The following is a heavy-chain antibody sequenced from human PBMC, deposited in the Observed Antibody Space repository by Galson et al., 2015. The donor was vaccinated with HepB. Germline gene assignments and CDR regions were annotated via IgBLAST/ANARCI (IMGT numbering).Heavy chain of an antibody. J-gene: IGHJ6*02. D-gene: IGHD3-10*01. V-gene: IGHV1-69*04. CDR2: IIPILGIA. CDR3: ARDPPPTMVRGRIYGMDV. CDR1: GGTFSSYA. Sequence: SVKVSCKASGGTFSSYAISWVRQAPGQGLEWMGRIIPILGIANYAQKFQGRVTITADKSTSTAYMELSSLRSEDTAVYYCARDPPPTMVRGRIYGMDVWGQGTTVTVSS.